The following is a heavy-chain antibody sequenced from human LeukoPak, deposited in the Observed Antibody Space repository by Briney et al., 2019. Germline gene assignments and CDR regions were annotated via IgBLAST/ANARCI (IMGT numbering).Heavy chain of an antibody. CDR1: GGSFSGYY. CDR2: INHSGST. Sequence: SETLSLTCAVYGGSFSGYYWSWIRQPPGKGLEWIGEINHSGSTNYNPSLKSRVTISVDTSKNQFSLKLSSLTAADTAVYYCARGRRIVVVPAADRLYYFDYWGQGTLVTVSS. J-gene: IGHJ4*02. D-gene: IGHD2-2*01. V-gene: IGHV4-34*01. CDR3: ARGRRIVVVPAADRLYYFDY.